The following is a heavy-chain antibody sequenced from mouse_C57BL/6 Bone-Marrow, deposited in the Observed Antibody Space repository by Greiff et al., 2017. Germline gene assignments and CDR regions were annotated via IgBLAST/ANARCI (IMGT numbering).Heavy chain of an antibody. Sequence: QVQLQQSGPELVKPGASVKLSCKASGYTFTSYDINWVKQRPGQGLEWIGWIYPRDGSTKYNEKFKGKATLTVEPSSSTAYMALHSLTSEDSAVYFCGKRGPYYYGTLYFDVWGTGTTVTVSS. J-gene: IGHJ1*03. V-gene: IGHV1-85*01. CDR2: IYPRDGST. CDR1: GYTFTSYD. D-gene: IGHD1-1*01. CDR3: GKRGPYYYGTLYFDV.